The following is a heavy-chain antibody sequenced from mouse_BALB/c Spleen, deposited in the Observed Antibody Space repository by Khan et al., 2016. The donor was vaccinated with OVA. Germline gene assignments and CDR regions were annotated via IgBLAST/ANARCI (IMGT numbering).Heavy chain of an antibody. J-gene: IGHJ4*01. CDR1: GYTFTSNW. CDR2: IDPSNSET. CDR3: ARYHLRTTVRAMEY. Sequence: QVQLQQSGPEVVRPGASVKMSCKASGYTFTSNWMHWVKQRPGQGLEWIGMIDPSNSETRLNQKFKDKATLNVDKSSNTAYLQLSSLTSEDSAVYCCARYHLRTTVRAMEYWGQGSAVTVSS. D-gene: IGHD1-1*01. V-gene: IGHV1S127*01.